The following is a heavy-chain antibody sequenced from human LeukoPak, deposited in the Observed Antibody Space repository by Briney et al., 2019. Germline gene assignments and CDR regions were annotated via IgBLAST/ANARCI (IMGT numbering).Heavy chain of an antibody. D-gene: IGHD6-19*01. Sequence: KPSETLSLTCVVSGGSISDTNYWSWVRQSPGKGLEWIGEIFHTGRTNSNPSLKSRVTISVDTSKNQFSLKLSSVTAADTAMYYCARVIAVAGGVPPRYFDYWGQGTLVTVSS. CDR1: GGSISDTNY. J-gene: IGHJ4*02. CDR3: ARVIAVAGGVPPRYFDY. CDR2: IFHTGRT. V-gene: IGHV4-4*02.